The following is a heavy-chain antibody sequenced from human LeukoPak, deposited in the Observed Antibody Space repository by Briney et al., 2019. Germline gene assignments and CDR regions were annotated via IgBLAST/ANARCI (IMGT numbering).Heavy chain of an antibody. CDR1: GFTVSNNY. J-gene: IGHJ4*02. CDR2: LYSGGGT. CDR3: ARHNLSPSIVGATGGFDY. D-gene: IGHD1-26*01. V-gene: IGHV3-53*01. Sequence: PGGSLRLSCAASGFTVSNNYMSWVRQAPGKGLEWVSVLYSGGGTYYADSVKGRFAISRDYSRNTLYLQMNSLRAEDTAVYYCARHNLSPSIVGATGGFDYWGQGTLVTVSS.